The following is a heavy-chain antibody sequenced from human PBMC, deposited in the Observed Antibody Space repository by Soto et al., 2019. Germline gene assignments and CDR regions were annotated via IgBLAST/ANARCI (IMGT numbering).Heavy chain of an antibody. V-gene: IGHV3-23*01. CDR3: AKGVWELPLLNAFDI. CDR1: GFTFRSYA. J-gene: IGHJ3*02. D-gene: IGHD1-26*01. CDR2: ISGSGGST. Sequence: EVQLLESGGGLVQPGGSLRLSCAASGFTFRSYAMRCVRQAPGKGLEWVAAISGSGGSTYYADSVKGRLTISRDNSKNTLYLQMNSLRAEDTAVYYCAKGVWELPLLNAFDIWGQGTMVTVSS.